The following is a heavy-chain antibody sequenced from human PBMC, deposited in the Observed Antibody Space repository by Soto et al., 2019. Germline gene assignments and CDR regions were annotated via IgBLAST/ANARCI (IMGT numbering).Heavy chain of an antibody. V-gene: IGHV3-23*01. Sequence: GRSLSLCCAASGFTFSTSAMSWVRQAPGKGLEWVSTISDGGRFTYFADSVKGRFSISRDDSRDMVFLQMSSLGAEDTALYYCAKSGPTNYFDYWGQGSLVTVSS. CDR2: ISDGGRFT. J-gene: IGHJ4*02. CDR1: GFTFSTSA. D-gene: IGHD1-26*01. CDR3: AKSGPTNYFDY.